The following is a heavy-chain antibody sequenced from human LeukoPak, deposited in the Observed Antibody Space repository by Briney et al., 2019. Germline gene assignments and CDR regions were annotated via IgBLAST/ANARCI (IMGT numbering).Heavy chain of an antibody. CDR3: AREDGYSSSWYSDY. J-gene: IGHJ4*02. D-gene: IGHD6-13*01. CDR1: GFTFSSYS. CDR2: ISSSSSYI. Sequence: GGSLRLSCAASGFTFSSYSMNWVRQAPGKGLEWVSSISSSSSYIYYADSVKGRFTISRDNAKNSLYLQMKSLRAEDTAVYYCAREDGYSSSWYSDYWGQGTLVTVSS. V-gene: IGHV3-21*01.